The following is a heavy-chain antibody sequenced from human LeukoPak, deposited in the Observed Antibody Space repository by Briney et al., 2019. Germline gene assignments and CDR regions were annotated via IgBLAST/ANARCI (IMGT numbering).Heavy chain of an antibody. CDR3: ARTYGSRPPYFDY. D-gene: IGHD3-10*01. Sequence: PSETLSLTCTVSSDSINSGNYYWNWIRQPAGKGLEWIGRIYSSGSTNYNPSLKSRVTISVDTSKNQFSLKLSSVTAADTAVYYCARTYGSRPPYFDYWGQGTLVTVSS. J-gene: IGHJ4*02. CDR1: SDSINSGNYY. V-gene: IGHV4-61*02. CDR2: IYSSGST.